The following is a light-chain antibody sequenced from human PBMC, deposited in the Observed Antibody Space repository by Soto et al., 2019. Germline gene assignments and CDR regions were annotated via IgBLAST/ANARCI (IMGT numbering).Light chain of an antibody. J-gene: IGKJ2*01. CDR2: DAS. CDR1: QSVSSY. V-gene: IGKV3-11*01. Sequence: EIVMTQSPATLSVSPGERATLSCRASQSVSSYLAWYQQKPGQAPRLLIYDASNRATGIPARFSGSGSGTDFTLTISSLEPEDFAVYYCQQRSNWPYTFGQGTK. CDR3: QQRSNWPYT.